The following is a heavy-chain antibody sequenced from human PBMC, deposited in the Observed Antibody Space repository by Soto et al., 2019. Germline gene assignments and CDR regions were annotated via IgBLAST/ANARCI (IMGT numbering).Heavy chain of an antibody. J-gene: IGHJ4*02. Sequence: GGSLRLSCAASGFTVTSNYVSWVRQAPGKGLEWVSVIYTGGSTYYADSVKGRFTLSRDNSKNTLYLQMNSLRAEETAVYYCARAGYSYGYDYWGQGTLVTVSS. CDR1: GFTVTSNY. V-gene: IGHV3-53*01. D-gene: IGHD5-18*01. CDR2: IYTGGST. CDR3: ARAGYSYGYDY.